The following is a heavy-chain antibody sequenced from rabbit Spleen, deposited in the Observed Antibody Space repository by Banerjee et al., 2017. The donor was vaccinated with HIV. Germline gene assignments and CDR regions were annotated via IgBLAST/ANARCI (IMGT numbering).Heavy chain of an antibody. CDR1: GFDLNSYYY. J-gene: IGHJ4*01. D-gene: IGHD4-1*01. Sequence: QSLEESGGDLVKPGTSLTLTCTASGFDLNSYYYMCWVRQAPGKGLEWIACIDAGSSGFTYFATWAKGRFTCSKTSSTTVTLQMTSLTAADTATYFCARDLAGVIGWNFNLWGQGTLVTVS. V-gene: IGHV1S40*01. CDR2: IDAGSSGFT. CDR3: ARDLAGVIGWNFNL.